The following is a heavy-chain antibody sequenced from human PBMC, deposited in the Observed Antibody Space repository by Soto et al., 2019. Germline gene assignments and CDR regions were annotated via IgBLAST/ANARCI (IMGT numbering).Heavy chain of an antibody. D-gene: IGHD1-1*01. CDR2: INQDGRDK. CDR1: GFTFRSYW. CDR3: ARVWNDGRIDY. J-gene: IGHJ4*02. V-gene: IGHV3-7*01. Sequence: ESGGGLVQPGGSLRLSCAGSGFTFRSYWMSWVRQAPGKGLEWVANINQDGRDKFYMDSMKGRFTISRDDAENSLYLQMNSLRAEDTAVYYCARVWNDGRIDYWGQGTLVTVSS.